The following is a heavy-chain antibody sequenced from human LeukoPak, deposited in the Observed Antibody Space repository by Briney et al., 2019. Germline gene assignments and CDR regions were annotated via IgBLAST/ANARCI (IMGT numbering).Heavy chain of an antibody. Sequence: ASVTVSFKASGYTFTSYYMHWVRQAPGRGLEWMGIINPSGGSTSYAQKFQGRVTMTRDMSTSTVYMELSSLRSEDTAVYYCARAGDGYNSIEDYFDYWGQGTLVTVSS. CDR3: ARAGDGYNSIEDYFDY. CDR2: INPSGGST. CDR1: GYTFTSYY. V-gene: IGHV1-46*01. D-gene: IGHD5-24*01. J-gene: IGHJ4*02.